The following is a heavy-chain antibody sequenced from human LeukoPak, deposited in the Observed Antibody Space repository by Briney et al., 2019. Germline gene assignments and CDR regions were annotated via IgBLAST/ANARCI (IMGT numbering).Heavy chain of an antibody. V-gene: IGHV5-51*01. J-gene: IGHJ4*02. CDR2: IYPGDSDT. CDR1: GYSFTSYW. D-gene: IGHD4-17*01. Sequence: GESLKISCKGSGYSFTSYWIGWVRQMPGKGLEWMGIIYPGDSDTRYSPSFQGQVTISADKSISTAYLQWSSLKASDTAMYYCARLAYGDGGLGNFDYWGQGTLVTVSS. CDR3: ARLAYGDGGLGNFDY.